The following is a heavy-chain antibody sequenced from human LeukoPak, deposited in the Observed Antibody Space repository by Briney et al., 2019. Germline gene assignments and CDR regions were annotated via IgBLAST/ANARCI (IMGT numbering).Heavy chain of an antibody. J-gene: IGHJ6*02. CDR3: AKSYYDSSGYYYSWRFFSNYYYGMDV. CDR1: GFTFSSYG. V-gene: IGHV3-30*18. Sequence: GGSLRLSCAVSGFTFSSYGMHWVRQAPGKGLEWVAVISYDGSNKYYADSVKGRFTISRDNSKNTLYLQMNSLRAEDTAVYYCAKSYYDSSGYYYSWRFFSNYYYGMDVWGQGTTVTVSS. CDR2: ISYDGSNK. D-gene: IGHD3-22*01.